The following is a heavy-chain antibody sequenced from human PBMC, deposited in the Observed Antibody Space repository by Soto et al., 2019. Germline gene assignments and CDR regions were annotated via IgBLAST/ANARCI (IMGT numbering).Heavy chain of an antibody. V-gene: IGHV4-59*01. CDR1: GGSMSSYY. Sequence: PSETLSLTCTVSGGSMSSYYWSWIRQPPGKGLEWIASVYYSGITNYNPSLKRRVTISLGTAKNQFSLKLSSVTAADTAVYYCESEKRFGYNFWNGHNWFHPWGQGSLGTV. CDR3: ESEKRFGYNFWNGHNWFHP. J-gene: IGHJ5*02. CDR2: VYYSGIT. D-gene: IGHD3-3*01.